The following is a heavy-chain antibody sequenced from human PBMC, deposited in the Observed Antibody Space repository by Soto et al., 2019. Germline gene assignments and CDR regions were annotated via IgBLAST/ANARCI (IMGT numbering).Heavy chain of an antibody. Sequence: SETLSLTCAVSGGSISSSSYYWGWIRQPPGKGLEWIGSIYYSGSTYYNPSLKSRVTISVDTSKNQFSLKLSSVTAADTAVYYCARQHLDFWSGYYLNWFDPWGQGTLVTVSS. V-gene: IGHV4-39*01. CDR3: ARQHLDFWSGYYLNWFDP. CDR2: IYYSGST. D-gene: IGHD3-3*01. CDR1: GGSISSSSYY. J-gene: IGHJ5*02.